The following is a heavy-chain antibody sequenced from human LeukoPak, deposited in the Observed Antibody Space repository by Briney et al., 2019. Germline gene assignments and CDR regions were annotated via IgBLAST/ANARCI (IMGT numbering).Heavy chain of an antibody. V-gene: IGHV4-39*07. CDR2: IYYSGST. CDR3: ASLSD. CDR1: GGSIISSSYY. J-gene: IGHJ4*02. Sequence: PSETLSLTCTVSGGSIISSSYYWGWIRQPPGKGLEWIGSIYYSGSTYYNTSLKSRVTISVDTSKNQCSLKLSPVTAADTAVYYCASLSDWGQGTLVTVSS.